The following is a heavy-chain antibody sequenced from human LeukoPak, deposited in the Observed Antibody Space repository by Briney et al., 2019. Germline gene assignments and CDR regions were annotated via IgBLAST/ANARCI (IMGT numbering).Heavy chain of an antibody. CDR1: GYTFTSYY. CDR2: INPSGGST. D-gene: IGHD4-17*01. CDR3: AKDRGWQYADYETVAVEH. V-gene: IGHV1-46*01. Sequence: GASVKVSCKASGYTFTSYYMHWVRQAPGQGLEWMGIINPSGGSTSYAQKFQGRVTMTGDTSTSTVYMELSSLRSDDTAVYYCAKDRGWQYADYETVAVEHWGQGTLVTVSS. J-gene: IGHJ4*02.